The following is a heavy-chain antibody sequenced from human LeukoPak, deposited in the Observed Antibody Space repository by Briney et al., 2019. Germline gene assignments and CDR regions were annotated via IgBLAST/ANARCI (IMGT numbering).Heavy chain of an antibody. CDR1: GYTLTELS. V-gene: IGHV1-24*01. D-gene: IGHD6-19*01. Sequence: GASVKVSCKVSGYTLTELSMHWVRQAPGKGLEWMGGFDPEDGETIYAQKFQGRVTMTEDTSTDTAYMGLSSLRSEDTAVYYCATVGIAVAGRRGYYYYGMDVWGQGTTVTVSS. CDR2: FDPEDGET. CDR3: ATVGIAVAGRRGYYYYGMDV. J-gene: IGHJ6*02.